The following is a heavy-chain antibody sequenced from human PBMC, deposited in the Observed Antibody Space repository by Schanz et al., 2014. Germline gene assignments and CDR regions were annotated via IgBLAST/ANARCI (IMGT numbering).Heavy chain of an antibody. V-gene: IGHV1-8*01. CDR1: GYTFTSYD. CDR2: MNPDSGNT. Sequence: VQLVQSGAEVKRPGASVRVSCKASGYTFTSYDFNWVRQAPGQGLEWMGWMNPDSGNTGYAQKFQGRVTMTRNTSISTAYMELSSLRSEDTAVYYCARGGSMVQEINFAYWGQGTLVTVSS. CDR3: ARGGSMVQEINFAY. D-gene: IGHD3-10*01. J-gene: IGHJ4*02.